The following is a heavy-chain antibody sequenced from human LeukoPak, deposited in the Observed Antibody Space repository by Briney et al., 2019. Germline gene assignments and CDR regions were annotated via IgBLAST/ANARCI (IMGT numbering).Heavy chain of an antibody. CDR2: IYHSGST. Sequence: PSETLSLTCAVSGYSISSGYYWDWIRQPPGKGLEWIGSIYHSGSTYYNPSLKSRVTISVDTSKNQFSLKLSSVTAADTAVYYCVRTIAVASGDYWGQGTLVTVSS. CDR1: GYSISSGYY. CDR3: VRTIAVASGDY. V-gene: IGHV4-38-2*01. D-gene: IGHD6-19*01. J-gene: IGHJ4*02.